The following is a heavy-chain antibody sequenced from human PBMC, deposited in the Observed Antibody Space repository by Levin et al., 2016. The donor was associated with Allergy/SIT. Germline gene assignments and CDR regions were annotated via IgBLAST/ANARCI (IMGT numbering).Heavy chain of an antibody. V-gene: IGHV3-11*06. D-gene: IGHD3-22*01. CDR2: TSGSSTYT. CDR3: VRFFGGSGYSTYLDY. CDR1: GFTFSDYY. J-gene: IGHJ4*02. Sequence: GESLKISCAASGFTFSDYYMSWIRQAPGKGLEWISYTSGSSTYTNYADSVKGRFTISRDNAKNSVYLQMNSLRAEDTAIYYCVRFFGGSGYSTYLDYWGQGTLVTVSS.